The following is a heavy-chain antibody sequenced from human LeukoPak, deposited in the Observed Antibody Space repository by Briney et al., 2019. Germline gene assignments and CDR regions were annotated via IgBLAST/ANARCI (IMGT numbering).Heavy chain of an antibody. CDR3: AKFGDYGDYVGAFDI. J-gene: IGHJ3*02. Sequence: GGSLRLSCAASGFTFSSYAMSWVRQAPGKGLEWVSAISASGGSTYYADSVKGRFTISRDNSKNTLYLQMNSLRAEDTAVYYCAKFGDYGDYVGAFDIWGQGTMVTVSS. CDR1: GFTFSSYA. D-gene: IGHD4-17*01. V-gene: IGHV3-23*01. CDR2: ISASGGST.